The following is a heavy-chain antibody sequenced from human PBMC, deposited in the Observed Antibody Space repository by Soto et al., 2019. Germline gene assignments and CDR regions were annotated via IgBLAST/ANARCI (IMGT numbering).Heavy chain of an antibody. CDR3: ARAGIVLVPAAIPPHFDY. D-gene: IGHD2-2*01. Sequence: QVQLVESGGGVVQPGRSLRLSCAASGFTFSTSGMHWVRQAPGKGLEWVAVIWYDGSNKYYADSVKGRFTISRDNSKNTXXLQMNSLRAEDTAVYYCARAGIVLVPAAIPPHFDYWGQGTLVTVSS. CDR2: IWYDGSNK. J-gene: IGHJ4*02. CDR1: GFTFSTSG. V-gene: IGHV3-33*01.